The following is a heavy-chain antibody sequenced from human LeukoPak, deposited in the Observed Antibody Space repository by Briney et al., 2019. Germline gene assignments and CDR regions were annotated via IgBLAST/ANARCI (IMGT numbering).Heavy chain of an antibody. Sequence: PGGSLRLSCAATGFTFRTYWMHWVRQAPGEGMVWVSRISSDGGSVSYADSVRGRFTISRDNAKNTMYLQMNGLRAEDTAVYFCARYSSSWHANDYWGQGTLVTVSS. J-gene: IGHJ4*02. CDR3: ARYSSSWHANDY. CDR2: ISSDGGSV. V-gene: IGHV3-74*01. CDR1: GFTFRTYW. D-gene: IGHD6-13*01.